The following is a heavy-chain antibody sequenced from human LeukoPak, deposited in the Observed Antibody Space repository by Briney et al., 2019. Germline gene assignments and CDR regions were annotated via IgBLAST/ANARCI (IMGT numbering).Heavy chain of an antibody. Sequence: SVKVSCKASGGTFSSYAISWVRQAPGQGLEWMGGIIPIFGTANYAQKFQGRVTITTDESTSTAYMELSSLRSEDTAVYYCARQTTVTNWFNPWGQGTLVTVSS. CDR2: IIPIFGTA. D-gene: IGHD4-11*01. CDR1: GGTFSSYA. V-gene: IGHV1-69*05. J-gene: IGHJ5*02. CDR3: ARQTTVTNWFNP.